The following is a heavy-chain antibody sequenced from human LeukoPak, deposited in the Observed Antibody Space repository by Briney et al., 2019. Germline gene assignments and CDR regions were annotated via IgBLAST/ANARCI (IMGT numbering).Heavy chain of an antibody. Sequence: GGSLRLSCAASGFTFDDYAMHWVRQAPGKGLEWVSGISWNSGSIGYADSVRGRFTLSRDNAKNSLYLQMNSLRAEDTAVYYCARVSLRDYYDSSGYNDAFDIWGQGTMVTVSS. CDR2: ISWNSGSI. V-gene: IGHV3-9*01. D-gene: IGHD3-22*01. J-gene: IGHJ3*02. CDR1: GFTFDDYA. CDR3: ARVSLRDYYDSSGYNDAFDI.